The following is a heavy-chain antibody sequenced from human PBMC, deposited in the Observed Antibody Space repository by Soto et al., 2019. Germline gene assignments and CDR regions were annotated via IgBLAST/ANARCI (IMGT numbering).Heavy chain of an antibody. V-gene: IGHV3-23*01. D-gene: IGHD6-13*01. Sequence: VGSLRLSCAASGFTFSSYAMSWVRQAPGKGLEWVSAISGSGGSTYYADSVKGRFTISRDNSKNTLYLQMNSLRAEDTAVYYCAKEGIAAAGNEMGTFDYWGQGTLVTVSS. CDR3: AKEGIAAAGNEMGTFDY. CDR1: GFTFSSYA. J-gene: IGHJ4*02. CDR2: ISGSGGST.